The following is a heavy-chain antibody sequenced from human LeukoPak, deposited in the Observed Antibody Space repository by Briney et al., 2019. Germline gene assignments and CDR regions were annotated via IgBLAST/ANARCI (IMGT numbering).Heavy chain of an antibody. CDR2: IYTGESDA. CDR3: ARPYSGSYDY. Sequence: GEALKISFKGSGYSFTSYWIGWGRQMPGKGLEWMGIIYTGESDARYSPSFQGQVTISDDKYNSTAYLQWSSLKASDTAMYYCARPYSGSYDYWGQGTLVTVSS. V-gene: IGHV5-51*01. D-gene: IGHD1-26*01. CDR1: GYSFTSYW. J-gene: IGHJ4*02.